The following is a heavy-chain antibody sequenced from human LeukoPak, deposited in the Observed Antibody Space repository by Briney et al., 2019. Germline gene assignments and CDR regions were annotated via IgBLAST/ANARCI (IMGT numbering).Heavy chain of an antibody. CDR3: ARVLFYSSTFPLDTWFDP. CDR2: IYYSGST. V-gene: IGHV4-39*07. CDR1: GGSISSSSYY. Sequence: SETLSLTCTVSGGSISSSSYYWGWIRQPPGKGLEWIGSIYYSGSTYYNPSLKSRVTISVDTSKNQFSLKLSSVTAADTAVYYCARVLFYSSTFPLDTWFDPWGQGTLVTVSS. D-gene: IGHD2-2*01. J-gene: IGHJ5*02.